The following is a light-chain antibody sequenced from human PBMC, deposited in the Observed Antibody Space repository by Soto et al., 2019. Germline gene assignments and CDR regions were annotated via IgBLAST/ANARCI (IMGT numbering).Light chain of an antibody. CDR3: ATWDKTLNVEV. V-gene: IGLV1-51*02. J-gene: IGLJ2*01. CDR1: SANIGDNY. Sequence: QSVLTQPPSLSAAPGQKVTISCSGTSANIGDNYVSWYQQFPGTAPKLLIYENAKRFVGIPDRFSGSKSGTSGILDITGLQTGDEADYYCATWDKTLNVEVFGGGTQLTVL. CDR2: ENA.